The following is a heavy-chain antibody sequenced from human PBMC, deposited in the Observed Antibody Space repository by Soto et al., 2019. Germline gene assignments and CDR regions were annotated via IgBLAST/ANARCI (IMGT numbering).Heavy chain of an antibody. CDR1: GFTFSSYW. CDR2: IKQDGSEK. D-gene: IGHD3-9*01. J-gene: IGHJ4*02. V-gene: IGHV3-7*04. CDR3: ARSYYDILTGYYAWRPIDY. Sequence: PGGSLRLSCAASGFTFSSYWMSWVRQAPGKGLEWVANIKQDGSEKYYVDSVKGRFTISRDNAKNSLYLQMNSLRAEDTAVYYCARSYYDILTGYYAWRPIDYWGQGTLVT.